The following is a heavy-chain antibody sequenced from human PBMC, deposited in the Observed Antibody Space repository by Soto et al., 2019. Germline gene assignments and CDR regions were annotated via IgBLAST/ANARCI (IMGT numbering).Heavy chain of an antibody. V-gene: IGHV3-33*01. D-gene: IGHD3-10*01. CDR1: GFTFSNYG. J-gene: IGHJ6*02. CDR3: ARDDEYSGNGMDV. CDR2: ILNDGSNR. Sequence: QVQLVESGGGVVQPGRSLRLSSAASGFTFSNYGMNWVRQAPGKGLEWVAVILNDGSNRYRADSVKDRFTISRDNSKNPLYLQMNSLRAEDTAVYYCARDDEYSGNGMDVWGQGTTVPVS.